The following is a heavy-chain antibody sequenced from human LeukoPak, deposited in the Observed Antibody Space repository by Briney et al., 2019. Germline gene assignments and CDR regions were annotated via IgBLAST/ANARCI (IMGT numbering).Heavy chain of an antibody. D-gene: IGHD3-22*01. CDR1: GGSISSGDYY. CDR3: ARGTLYYYDSSGYAIDY. J-gene: IGHJ4*02. Sequence: SETLSLTCTVSGGSISSGDYYWSWIRQPPGKGLEWIGYIYYSGSTYYNPSLKSRVTISVDTSKNQFSLKLSSVTAADTAVYYCARGTLYYYDSSGYAIDYWGQGTLVTVSS. CDR2: IYYSGST. V-gene: IGHV4-30-4*01.